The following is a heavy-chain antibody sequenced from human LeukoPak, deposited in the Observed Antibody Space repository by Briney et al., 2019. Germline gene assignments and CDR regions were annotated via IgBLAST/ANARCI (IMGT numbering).Heavy chain of an antibody. J-gene: IGHJ4*02. CDR3: ARLPYYYDSSGYYFHPFDY. CDR2: ISHSGST. D-gene: IGHD3-22*01. Sequence: TSSETLSLTCAVYGGSFSGYYWSWIRQPPGKGLEWIGEISHSGSTNYNPSLKRRVTISVHTSKNQFSLKLSSVTPADTAVYYCARLPYYYDSSGYYFHPFDYWGQGTLVTVSS. V-gene: IGHV4-34*01. CDR1: GGSFSGYY.